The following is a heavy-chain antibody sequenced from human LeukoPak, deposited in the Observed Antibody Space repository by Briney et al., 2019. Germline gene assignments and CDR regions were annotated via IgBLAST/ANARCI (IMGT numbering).Heavy chain of an antibody. Sequence: PGGSLRLSCAASGFTFSDYYMSWIRQAPGKGLEWVPYISSSGSTIYYADSVKGRFTISRDNAKNSLYLQMNSLRAEDTAVYYCARDAVAAAGLPTRKINWFDPWGQGTLVTVSS. CDR1: GFTFSDYY. V-gene: IGHV3-11*04. J-gene: IGHJ5*02. CDR2: ISSSGSTI. CDR3: ARDAVAAAGLPTRKINWFDP. D-gene: IGHD6-13*01.